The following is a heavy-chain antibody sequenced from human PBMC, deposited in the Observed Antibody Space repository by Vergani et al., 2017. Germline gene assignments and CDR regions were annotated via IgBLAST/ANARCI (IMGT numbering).Heavy chain of an antibody. CDR3: ARVQGEYSSGRDEFGLSY. CDR2: INHCGGST. CDR1: GYTFTSYY. D-gene: IGHD6-19*01. Sequence: QVQLVQSGAEVKKPGASVKVSCKASGYTFTSYYMPWVRQAPGQGLEWVGIINHCGGSTSYAQKFQGRVTMTRDTSTITVYMEPSSLRSEDTAVYYWARVQGEYSSGRDEFGLSYWGQGTLVTVSS. V-gene: IGHV1-46*03. J-gene: IGHJ4*02.